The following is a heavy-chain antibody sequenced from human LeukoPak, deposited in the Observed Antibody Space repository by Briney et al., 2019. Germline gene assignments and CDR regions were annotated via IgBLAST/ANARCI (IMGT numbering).Heavy chain of an antibody. V-gene: IGHV4-34*01. CDR3: ARGRLFVPRPATAMGAFDI. J-gene: IGHJ3*02. Sequence: SETLSLTCAVYGGSFSDYYWSWIRQPPGKGLEWIGEINHSGSTNYNPSLKSRVTISVDTSKNQFSLKLSSVTAADTAVYYCARGRLFVPRPATAMGAFDIWGQGTIVTVSS. D-gene: IGHD2-2*01. CDR1: GGSFSDYY. CDR2: INHSGST.